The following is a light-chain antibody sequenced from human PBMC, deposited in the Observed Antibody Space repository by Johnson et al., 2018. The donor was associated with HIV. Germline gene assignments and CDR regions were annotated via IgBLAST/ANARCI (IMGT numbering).Light chain of an antibody. CDR3: ETWDSSLSGV. CDR1: SSNIGNNY. V-gene: IGLV1-51*02. J-gene: IGLJ1*01. Sequence: QSVLTQPPSVSAAPGQKVTISCSGSSSNIGNNYVSWYQQLPGTAPKLLIYENNKRPSGIPDRFSGSNSGTSATLGITGLQTGDEADYYCETWDSSLSGVFGTGTKVTVL. CDR2: ENN.